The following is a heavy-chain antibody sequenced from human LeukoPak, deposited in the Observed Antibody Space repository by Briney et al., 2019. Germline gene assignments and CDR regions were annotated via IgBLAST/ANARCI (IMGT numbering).Heavy chain of an antibody. CDR1: GGSISSSGYY. CDR3: MRRREGSGYRDY. J-gene: IGHJ4*02. V-gene: IGHV4-39*02. CDR2: VRYSGST. D-gene: IGHD5-12*01. Sequence: SQTLSLTCTVSGGSISSSGYYWGWIRQPPGKGLEWIGNVRYSGSTYYNPSLKSRVTMSLDTSKNHFSLNLSSVTAADTAVYYCMRRREGSGYRDYWGQGTLVTVSS.